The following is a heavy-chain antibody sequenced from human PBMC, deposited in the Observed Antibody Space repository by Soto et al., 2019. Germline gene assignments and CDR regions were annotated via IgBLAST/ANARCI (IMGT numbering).Heavy chain of an antibody. CDR3: ARAYGDYVFDY. CDR1: GGSISSYY. CDR2: IYYSGST. D-gene: IGHD4-17*01. Sequence: QVQLQESGPGLVKPSETLSLTCTVSGGSISSYYWSWIRQHPGKGLEWIGYIYYSGSTNYNPSLKSRVTISVDTSKNQFSLKLSSVTAADTAVYYCARAYGDYVFDYWGQGTLVTVSS. V-gene: IGHV4-59*01. J-gene: IGHJ4*02.